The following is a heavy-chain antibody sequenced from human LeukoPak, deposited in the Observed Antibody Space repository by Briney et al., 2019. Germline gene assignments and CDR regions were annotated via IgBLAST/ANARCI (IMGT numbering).Heavy chain of an antibody. J-gene: IGHJ4*02. CDR3: ARGVYQWLLLFDY. D-gene: IGHD6-19*01. V-gene: IGHV3-30*02. CDR1: GFTFSSYG. Sequence: PGGSLRLSCAASGFTFSSYGMHWVRQAPGKGLEWVAFIRYDGSNKYYADSVKGRFTISRDNSKNTLYLQMNSLRAEDTAVYYCARGVYQWLLLFDYWGQGTLVTVSS. CDR2: IRYDGSNK.